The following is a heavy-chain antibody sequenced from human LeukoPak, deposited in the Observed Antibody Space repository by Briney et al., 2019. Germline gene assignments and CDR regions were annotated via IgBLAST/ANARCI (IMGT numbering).Heavy chain of an antibody. V-gene: IGHV1-2*02. J-gene: IGHJ4*02. D-gene: IGHD2-2*01. CDR3: AREEGFCRTTSCSAPFDY. Sequence: ASVKVSCKASGYTFTGYYMHWVRQAPGQGLEWMGWINPNSGDTIYAQKFQGRVTMTRDTPITTAYMELSRLTSDDTAMYYCAREEGFCRTTSCSAPFDYWGQGTLVTVSS. CDR1: GYTFTGYY. CDR2: INPNSGDT.